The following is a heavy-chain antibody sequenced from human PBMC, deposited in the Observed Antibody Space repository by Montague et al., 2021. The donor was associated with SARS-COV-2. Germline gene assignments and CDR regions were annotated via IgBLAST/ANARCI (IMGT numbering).Heavy chain of an antibody. V-gene: IGHV4-59*01. J-gene: IGHJ5*02. CDR1: VGSISNYY. D-gene: IGHD2-21*02. CDR2: IYDSGSA. CDR3: ARAYCGGDCHVGP. Sequence: SETLSLTCTLSVGSISNYYWTWIRQPPGKGLEWIGYIYDSGSANYNPSLKSRSTISVDTSNNQFSLRLSPVTAADTAVYYCARAYCGGDCHVGPWGQGILVTVSS.